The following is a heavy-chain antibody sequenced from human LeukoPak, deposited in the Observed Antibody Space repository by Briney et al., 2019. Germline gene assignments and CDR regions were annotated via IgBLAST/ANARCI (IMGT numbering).Heavy chain of an antibody. CDR2: IRYDGSNK. Sequence: GGSLRLSCAASGFTFSSYGMHWVRQAPGKGLEWVAFIRYDGSNKYYADSVKGRFTISRDNSKNTLYLQMNSLRAEDTAVYYCAKSYRITMVRGVIIPFDFWGQGTLVTVSS. D-gene: IGHD3-10*01. V-gene: IGHV3-30*02. J-gene: IGHJ4*02. CDR1: GFTFSSYG. CDR3: AKSYRITMVRGVIIPFDF.